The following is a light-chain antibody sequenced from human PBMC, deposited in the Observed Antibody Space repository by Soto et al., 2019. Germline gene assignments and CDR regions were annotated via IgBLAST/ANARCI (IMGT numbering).Light chain of an antibody. CDR2: AAS. Sequence: QMTQSPTSLSASVGDRVTITYRASQSISSYLNWYQPKPGKAPKLLIYAASSLQSGVPSRFSGSGSGTDFTLTISSLQPEDFATYYCQQSYSTPRTFGQGTKVDIK. J-gene: IGKJ1*01. CDR3: QQSYSTPRT. V-gene: IGKV1-39*01. CDR1: QSISSY.